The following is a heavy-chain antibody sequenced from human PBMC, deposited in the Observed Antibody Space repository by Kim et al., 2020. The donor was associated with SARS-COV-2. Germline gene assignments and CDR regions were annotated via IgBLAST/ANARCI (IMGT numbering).Heavy chain of an antibody. D-gene: IGHD4-17*01. CDR3: ARRLRPHMDV. V-gene: IGHV1-8*01. J-gene: IGHJ6*02. Sequence: NAANAKKCRGRVTMTRNTSMSTAYMELSSLRSEDTAVYYCARRLRPHMDVWGQGTTVTVSS.